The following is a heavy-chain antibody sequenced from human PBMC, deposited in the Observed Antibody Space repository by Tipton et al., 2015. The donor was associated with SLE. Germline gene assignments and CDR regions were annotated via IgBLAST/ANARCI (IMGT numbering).Heavy chain of an antibody. CDR3: ARCTIFGVVRGSFDC. Sequence: TLSLTCAVYGASLNDYYWTWIRQPPGKGLEWIGDINHSGSTDCNPSLKSRVTMSVGTSKNQFSLNLTSVTAADTALYYCARCTIFGVVRGSFDCWAQGTLITVSS. V-gene: IGHV4-34*01. CDR1: GASLNDYY. CDR2: INHSGST. J-gene: IGHJ4*02. D-gene: IGHD3-3*01.